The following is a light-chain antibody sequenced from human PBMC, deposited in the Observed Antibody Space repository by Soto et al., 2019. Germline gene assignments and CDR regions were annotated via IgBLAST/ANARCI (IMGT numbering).Light chain of an antibody. CDR1: QSVLYSSNNKNY. CDR2: WAS. CDR3: QQYYTTRT. V-gene: IGKV4-1*01. J-gene: IGKJ1*01. Sequence: DIVLTQSPDSLAASLGERATINCKSSQSVLYSSNNKNYIAWYQQKPGQPPKLLIYWASTRDSGVPDRFSGSGSGTDFTLTISRLQAEDVAVYYCQQYYTTRTFGQGTKVEIK.